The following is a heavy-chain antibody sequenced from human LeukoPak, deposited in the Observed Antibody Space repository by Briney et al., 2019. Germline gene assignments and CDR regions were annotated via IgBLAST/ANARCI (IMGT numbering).Heavy chain of an antibody. V-gene: IGHV4-4*02. J-gene: IGHJ4*02. CDR1: GGSVSSSNW. CDR3: ARGGVIPAD. D-gene: IGHD2-2*01. Sequence: SSETLSLTYAVSGGSVSSSNWWTWVRQPPGQGLEWIGEIYLSGSTNYNPSLKSRVTISIDKSKNQFSLKLSSMTAADTAVYYCARGGVIPADWGQGTLVTVSS. CDR2: IYLSGST.